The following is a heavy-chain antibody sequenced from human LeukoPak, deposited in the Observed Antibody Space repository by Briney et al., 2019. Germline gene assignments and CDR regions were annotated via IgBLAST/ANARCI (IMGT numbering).Heavy chain of an antibody. CDR3: ARDFYGDHTYDY. Sequence: PGGSLRLSCATSGFIFSRDWMTWVRQAPGKGPEWVANIKGDGSKKNLVDSVKGRFTISRDNAKNSLYLEMSSLRAEDTAVYYCARDFYGDHTYDYWGQGTLVTVSS. D-gene: IGHD4-17*01. CDR1: GFIFSRDW. V-gene: IGHV3-7*03. J-gene: IGHJ4*02. CDR2: IKGDGSKK.